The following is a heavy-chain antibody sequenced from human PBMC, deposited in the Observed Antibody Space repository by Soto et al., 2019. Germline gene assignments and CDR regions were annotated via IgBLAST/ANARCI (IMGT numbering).Heavy chain of an antibody. CDR3: ARGGAYKIDY. CDR2: ISSSSSTI. J-gene: IGHJ4*02. V-gene: IGHV3-48*02. D-gene: IGHD1-20*01. Sequence: EVQLVESGGGLVQPGRSLRLSCAASGFTLSSYSMNWVRQAPGKGLEWVSYISSSSSTIYYADSVKGRFTISRDNAKNSLWLQMNSLRDEDTAVYYCARGGAYKIDYWGQGTLVTVSS. CDR1: GFTLSSYS.